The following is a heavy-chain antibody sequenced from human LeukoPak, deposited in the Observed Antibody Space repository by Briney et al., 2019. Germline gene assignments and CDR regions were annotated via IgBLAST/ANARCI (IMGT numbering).Heavy chain of an antibody. Sequence: ESLKISCKGSEFSFTSYWIAWVRQMPGRGLEYMAIIYPADGDTRYSPSFQGQVTISADTSISTAYLQWSSLKASDTAIYFCARLRSGYGSGSFDYWGQGTLITVSS. CDR2: IYPADGDT. CDR3: ARLRSGYGSGSFDY. V-gene: IGHV5-51*01. CDR1: EFSFTSYW. D-gene: IGHD3-10*01. J-gene: IGHJ4*02.